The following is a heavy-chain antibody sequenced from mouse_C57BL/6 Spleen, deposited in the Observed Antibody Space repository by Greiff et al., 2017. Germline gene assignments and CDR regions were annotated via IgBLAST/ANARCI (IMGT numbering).Heavy chain of an antibody. J-gene: IGHJ4*01. Sequence: EVKVVESGGGLVQPGGSMKLSCVSSGFTFSNYWLNWVRQSPEKGLEWVAQIRLKSDNYSTHYAESVKGRFTISRDDSKSSVYLQMNNLRAGDTGIYYCTAGYCSRTGAMDYWGQGTSVTVSS. D-gene: IGHD1-1*01. CDR3: TAGYCSRTGAMDY. CDR2: IRLKSDNYST. CDR1: GFTFSNYW. V-gene: IGHV6-3*01.